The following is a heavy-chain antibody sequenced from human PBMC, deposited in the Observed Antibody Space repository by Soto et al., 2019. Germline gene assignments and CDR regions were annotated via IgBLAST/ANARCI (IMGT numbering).Heavy chain of an antibody. CDR2: IYYSGST. V-gene: IGHV4-59*08. CDR3: ARHNYGSGSTYFDY. D-gene: IGHD3-10*01. J-gene: IGHJ4*02. Sequence: SETMSLTCTVSGGSISSYYWSWIRQPPGKGLEWIGYIYYSGSTNYNPSLKSRVTISVDTSKNQFSLKLNSMTAADTAVYYCARHNYGSGSTYFDYWGQGTLVTVSS. CDR1: GGSISSYY.